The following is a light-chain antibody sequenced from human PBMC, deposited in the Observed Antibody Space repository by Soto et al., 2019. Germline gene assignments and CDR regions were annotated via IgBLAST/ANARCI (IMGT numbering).Light chain of an antibody. V-gene: IGLV1-40*01. Sequence: QSVLTQPPSVSGAPGQRVTISCTGSSSNSGAGYDVHWYQQLPGTAPKLLIYANSHRPSGVPDRFSGSKSGTSASLAITGLQAEDEADYYCQSYDSSLSVVFGGGTKLTVL. CDR2: ANS. J-gene: IGLJ2*01. CDR3: QSYDSSLSVV. CDR1: SSNSGAGYD.